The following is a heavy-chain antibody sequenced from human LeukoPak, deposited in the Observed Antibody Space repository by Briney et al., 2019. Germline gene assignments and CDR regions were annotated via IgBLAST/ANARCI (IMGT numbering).Heavy chain of an antibody. CDR1: GVSISSGDYY. D-gene: IGHD5-18*01. CDR3: ARGAAGYSYG. CDR2: IYYSGST. J-gene: IGHJ4*02. Sequence: PSETLSLTCTVSGVSISSGDYYWSWIRQPPGKGLEWIGYIYYSGSTYYNPSLKSRVTISIDTSKNQFSLRLSSVTAADTAVYYCARGAAGYSYGWGQGTLVTVSS. V-gene: IGHV4-30-4*02.